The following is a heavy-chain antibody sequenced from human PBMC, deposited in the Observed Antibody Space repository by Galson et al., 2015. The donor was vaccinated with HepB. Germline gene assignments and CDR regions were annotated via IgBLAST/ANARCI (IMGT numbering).Heavy chain of an antibody. CDR3: ASGQLIQSNDNYYDSSGYSFGY. J-gene: IGHJ4*02. D-gene: IGHD3-22*01. CDR2: IIPIFGTA. V-gene: IGHV1-69*13. Sequence: SVKVSCKASGGTFSSYAISWVRQAPGQGLEWMGGIIPIFGTANYAQKFQGRVTITADESTSTAYMELSSLRSEDTAVYYCASGQLIQSNDNYYDSSGYSFGYWGQGTLVTVSS. CDR1: GGTFSSYA.